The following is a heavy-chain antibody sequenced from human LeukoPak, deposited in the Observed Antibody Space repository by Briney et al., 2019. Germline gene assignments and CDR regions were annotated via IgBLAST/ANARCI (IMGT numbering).Heavy chain of an antibody. D-gene: IGHD2-2*02. CDR3: ASLYSYGMDV. Sequence: GGSLRLSCAASGFTVSSKDMNWVRQAPGKGLEWVSVLYIVGRTYYADSVKGRFTIYRDNSKNTLYLQMNSLRAEDTAVYYCASLYSYGMDVWGQGTTVTVSS. J-gene: IGHJ6*02. CDR2: LYIVGRT. V-gene: IGHV3-53*01. CDR1: GFTVSSKD.